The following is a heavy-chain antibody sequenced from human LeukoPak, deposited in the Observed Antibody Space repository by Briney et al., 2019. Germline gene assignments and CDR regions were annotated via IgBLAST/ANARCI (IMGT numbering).Heavy chain of an antibody. CDR2: ISYDGSNR. Sequence: PGGSLRLSCAASGFIFSNYGMHWVRQAPGKGLEWVAVISYDGSNRYNADSVKGRFTISRDTSKNTLYLQMNSLRAEDTAVYYCATHLGSGWYLDYWGHGTLVTVSS. CDR1: GFIFSNYG. V-gene: IGHV3-30*03. D-gene: IGHD6-19*01. CDR3: ATHLGSGWYLDY. J-gene: IGHJ4*01.